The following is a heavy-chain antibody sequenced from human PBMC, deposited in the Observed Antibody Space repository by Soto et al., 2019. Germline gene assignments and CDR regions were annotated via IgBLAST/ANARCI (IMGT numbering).Heavy chain of an antibody. J-gene: IGHJ5*01. D-gene: IGHD3-22*01. Sequence: SQTLSLTCDISGDSVSTNTATWDWIRQSPSRGLEWLGRTYYRSRWFYDSAVSVKSRITISPDISNNQVSLQLTSVTPDDTAIYYCVRLIGNSWLASWGQGTLVTVSS. V-gene: IGHV6-1*01. CDR2: TYYRSRWFY. CDR1: GDSVSTNTAT. CDR3: VRLIGNSWLAS.